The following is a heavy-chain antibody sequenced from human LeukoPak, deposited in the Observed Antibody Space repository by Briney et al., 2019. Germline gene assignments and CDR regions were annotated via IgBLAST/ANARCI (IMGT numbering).Heavy chain of an antibody. V-gene: IGHV4-61*05. CDR3: ARAPRVRAGGAFDI. J-gene: IGHJ3*02. CDR1: GGSISSSSYY. CDR2: IYYSGST. Sequence: SETLSLTCTVSGGSISSSSYYWGWIRQPPGKGLEWIGYIYYSGSTNYNPSLKSRVTISVDTSKNQFSLKLSSVTAADTAVYYCARAPRVRAGGAFDIWGQGTMVTVSS. D-gene: IGHD6-19*01.